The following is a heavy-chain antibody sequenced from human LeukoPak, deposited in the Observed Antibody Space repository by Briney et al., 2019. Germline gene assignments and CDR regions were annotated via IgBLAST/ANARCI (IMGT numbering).Heavy chain of an antibody. Sequence: GGSLRLSCAASGFTFSRYSMNWVRQAPGKGLEWVSSISSSGMYIFYADSLKGRFTISRDDAKNLLYLQMSGLRAEDTAVYYCARPLMTEITHELDGFNIWGHGTMVTVSS. J-gene: IGHJ3*02. V-gene: IGHV3-21*01. CDR1: GFTFSRYS. CDR3: ARPLMTEITHELDGFNI. D-gene: IGHD1-14*01. CDR2: ISSSGMYI.